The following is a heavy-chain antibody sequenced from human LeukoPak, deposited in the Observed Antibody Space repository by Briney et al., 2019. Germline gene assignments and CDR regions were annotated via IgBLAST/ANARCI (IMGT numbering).Heavy chain of an antibody. Sequence: SETLSLTCTVSGGSISSGGYYWSWIRQHPGKGLEWIGYIYYSGSTYYNPSLKSRVTISVDTSKNQFSLKLSSVTAADTAVYYCARDSCSTSCYRGYYYYGMDVWGQGTTVTVSS. J-gene: IGHJ6*02. V-gene: IGHV4-31*03. CDR1: GGSISSGGYY. D-gene: IGHD2-2*01. CDR3: ARDSCSTSCYRGYYYYGMDV. CDR2: IYYSGST.